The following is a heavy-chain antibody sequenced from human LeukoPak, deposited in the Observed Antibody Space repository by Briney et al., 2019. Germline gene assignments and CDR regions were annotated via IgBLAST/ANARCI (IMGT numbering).Heavy chain of an antibody. CDR3: ARLIPIAVAGTGAFDI. D-gene: IGHD6-19*01. J-gene: IGHJ3*02. CDR1: GYSFTSYW. Sequence: GESLKISCKGSGYSFTSYWIGWVHQMPGKGLGWMGIIYPGDSDTRYSPSFQGQVTISADKSISTAYLQWSSLKASDTAMYYCARLIPIAVAGTGAFDIWGQGTMVTVSS. CDR2: IYPGDSDT. V-gene: IGHV5-51*07.